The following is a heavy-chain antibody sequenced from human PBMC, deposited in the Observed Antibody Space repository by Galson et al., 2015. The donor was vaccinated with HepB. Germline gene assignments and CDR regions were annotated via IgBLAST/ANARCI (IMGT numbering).Heavy chain of an antibody. CDR1: GYTFTGYY. CDR2: INPNSGGT. J-gene: IGHJ4*02. CDR3: ARVAMVRGGFDY. Sequence: SCKASGYTFTGYYMHWVRQAPGQGLEWMGWINPNSGGTNYAQKLQGWVTMTRDTSISTAYMELSRLRSDDTAVYYCARVAMVRGGFDYWGQGTLVTVSS. V-gene: IGHV1-2*04. D-gene: IGHD3-10*01.